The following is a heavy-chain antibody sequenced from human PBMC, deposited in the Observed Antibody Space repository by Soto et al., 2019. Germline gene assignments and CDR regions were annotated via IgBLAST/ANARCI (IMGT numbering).Heavy chain of an antibody. D-gene: IGHD2-15*01. CDR3: AREFCSGGNCYTYYFDP. CDR1: GLTFNRYW. V-gene: IGHV3-74*01. CDR2: INTDGSNT. J-gene: IGHJ5*02. Sequence: PGGSLRLSCAASGLTFNRYWMNWVRHAPGKGLVWVSHINTDGSNTNYADSVKGRFTISRDNVKSTLFLQMNSPRDEDTAVYYCAREFCSGGNCYTYYFDPWGQGIPVTVSS.